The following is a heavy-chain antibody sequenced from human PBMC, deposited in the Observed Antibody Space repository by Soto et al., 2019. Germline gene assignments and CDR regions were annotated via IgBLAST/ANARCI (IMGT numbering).Heavy chain of an antibody. CDR1: GYTFTSYG. CDR3: ARDIRQYCSSTSCYFGFDP. CDR2: ISAYNGNT. J-gene: IGHJ5*02. V-gene: IGHV1-18*01. Sequence: QVQLVQSGAEVKKPGASVKVSCKASGYTFTSYGISWVRQAPGQGLEWMGWISAYNGNTNYAQKLQGRVTMTTDTSTSTAYMEPRSLRSDDTAVYYCARDIRQYCSSTSCYFGFDPWGQGTLVTVSS. D-gene: IGHD2-2*01.